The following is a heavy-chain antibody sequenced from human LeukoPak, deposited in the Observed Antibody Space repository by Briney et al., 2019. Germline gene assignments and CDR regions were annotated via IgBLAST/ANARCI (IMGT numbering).Heavy chain of an antibody. J-gene: IGHJ4*02. Sequence: ASVKVSCKASGYTFTGYSMHWVRQAPGQGLEWMGWINPNSGGTNYAQKFQGRVTMTRDTSISTAYMELSRLRSDDTAVYYCARGSGSGLGGGAYDYWGQGTLVTVSS. CDR3: ARGSGSGLGGGAYDY. D-gene: IGHD3-16*01. CDR2: INPNSGGT. CDR1: GYTFTGYS. V-gene: IGHV1-2*02.